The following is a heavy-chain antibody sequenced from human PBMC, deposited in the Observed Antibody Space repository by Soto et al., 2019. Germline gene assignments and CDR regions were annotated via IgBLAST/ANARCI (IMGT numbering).Heavy chain of an antibody. D-gene: IGHD1-26*01. CDR1: GYTFTGYY. CDR3: ARVSGWELLRRYFDI. V-gene: IGHV1-2*02. J-gene: IGHJ3*02. CDR2: INPNSGGT. Sequence: QVQLVQSGAEVKKPGASVKVSCKASGYTFTGYYMHWVRQAPGQGLEWMGWINPNSGGTNYAQKFQGRVTMTRDTSISTAYMELSRLRSDDTAVYYCARVSGWELLRRYFDIWGPGTMVTVSS.